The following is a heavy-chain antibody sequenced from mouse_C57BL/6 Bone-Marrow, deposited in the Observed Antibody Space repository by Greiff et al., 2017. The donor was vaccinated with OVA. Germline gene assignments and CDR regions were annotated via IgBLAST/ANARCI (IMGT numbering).Heavy chain of an antibody. CDR1: GYTFTSYG. CDR3: ARFDFDY. J-gene: IGHJ2*01. CDR2: IYPGSGST. V-gene: IGHV1-81*01. Sequence: VKLMESGAELARPGASVKLSCKASGYTFTSYGISWVKQRTGQGLEWIGDIYPGSGSTNYNEKFKSKATLTVDTSSSTAYMQLSSLTSEDSAVYYCARFDFDYWGQGTTLTVSS.